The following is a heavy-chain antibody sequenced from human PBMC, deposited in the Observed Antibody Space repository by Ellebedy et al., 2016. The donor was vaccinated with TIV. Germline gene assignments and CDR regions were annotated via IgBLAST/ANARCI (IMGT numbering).Heavy chain of an antibody. V-gene: IGHV1-24*01. CDR2: FDPEDGET. J-gene: IGHJ4*02. Sequence: ASVKVSXKVSGYTLTELSMHWVRQAPGKGLEWMGGFDPEDGETIYAQKFQGRVTMTRNTSISTAYMELSSLRSEDTAVYYCARGGVTYYYGSGTDYWGQGTLVTVSS. CDR1: GYTLTELS. CDR3: ARGGVTYYYGSGTDY. D-gene: IGHD3-10*01.